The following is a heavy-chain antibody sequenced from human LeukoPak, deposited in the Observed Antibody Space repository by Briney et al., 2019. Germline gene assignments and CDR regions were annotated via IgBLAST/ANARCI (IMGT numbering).Heavy chain of an antibody. CDR3: ARVVDHDYGDYYLDY. D-gene: IGHD4-17*01. CDR2: IYSDNT. V-gene: IGHV3-53*01. Sequence: GGSLRLSCTVSGFTVSSNSMSWVRQAPAKGVEWVSFIYSDNTHYSDSVKGRFTISRDNSKNTLYLQMNSLRAEDTAVYYCARVVDHDYGDYYLDYWGQGTLVTVSS. J-gene: IGHJ4*02. CDR1: GFTVSSNS.